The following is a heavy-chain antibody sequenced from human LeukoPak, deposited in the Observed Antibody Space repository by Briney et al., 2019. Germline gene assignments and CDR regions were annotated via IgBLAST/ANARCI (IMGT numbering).Heavy chain of an antibody. CDR1: GFTFRNHA. CDR2: ISAADGDNT. V-gene: IGHV3-23*01. Sequence: GGSLRLSCAASGFTFRNHAMGWVRQAPGKGLEWVSVISAADGDNTYYADSVKGRFSISRDNSNYTLHLQMNSLRAEDTAVFYCAKFKGHYYYDSSGYCDNWGQGTLVTVSS. D-gene: IGHD3-22*01. CDR3: AKFKGHYYYDSSGYCDN. J-gene: IGHJ4*02.